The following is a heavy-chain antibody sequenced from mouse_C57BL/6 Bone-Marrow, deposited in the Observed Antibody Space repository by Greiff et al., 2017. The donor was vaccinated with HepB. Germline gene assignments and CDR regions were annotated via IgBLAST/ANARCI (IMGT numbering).Heavy chain of an antibody. J-gene: IGHJ1*03. CDR3: ARNYYGGYFDV. CDR2: IGSGGST. CDR1: GFSLTSYG. D-gene: IGHD1-1*01. V-gene: IGHV2-2*01. Sequence: QVQLQQSGPGLVQPSQSLSITCTVSGFSLTSYGVHWVRQSPGKGLEWLGVIGSGGSTDYNAAFISSLSISKANSKSQVYFKMNSLQADDTARYYCARNYYGGYFDVWGTGTTVTVSA.